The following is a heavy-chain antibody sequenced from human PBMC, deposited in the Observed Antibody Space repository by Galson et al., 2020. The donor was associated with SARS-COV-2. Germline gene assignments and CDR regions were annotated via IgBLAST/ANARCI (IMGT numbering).Heavy chain of an antibody. CDR2: MNPKSGNT. Sequence: ASVNVSCKASGYTFTNYDINWVRQATGEGLEWMGWMNPKSGNTGYVQKFQGRVTMTRDTYTSTAYMELSSLRSEDTAAYYCARVWERGFSYGNWFDPWGQGTLVTVSS. D-gene: IGHD5-18*01. CDR3: ARVWERGFSYGNWFDP. J-gene: IGHJ5*02. V-gene: IGHV1-8*01. CDR1: GYTFTNYD.